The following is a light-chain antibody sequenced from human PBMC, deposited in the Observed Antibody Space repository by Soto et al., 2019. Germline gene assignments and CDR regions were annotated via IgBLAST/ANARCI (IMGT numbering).Light chain of an antibody. V-gene: IGKV3-15*01. J-gene: IGKJ1*01. CDR1: QSVSNN. Sequence: EIVMTQSPATLSVSPGERATLSCRASQSVSNNLAWYQKKPGQAPRLLIYGASTRATGIPARFSGSGSGTEFPLNISSLQSEEFAVYYCQQYNNWWTFGQGTKVEIK. CDR2: GAS. CDR3: QQYNNWWT.